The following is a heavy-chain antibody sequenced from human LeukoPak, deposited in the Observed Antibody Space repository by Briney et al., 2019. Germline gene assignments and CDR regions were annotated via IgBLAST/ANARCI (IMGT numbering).Heavy chain of an antibody. CDR2: IYYSGST. J-gene: IGHJ4*02. D-gene: IGHD6-19*01. Sequence: SETLSLTCSVSGGSVSSGISYWSWIRQPPGKGLEWIGYIYYSGSTNYNPSLKSRVTTSVDTSKNQFSLKLSSVTAADTAVYFCARQLRGEAVAGHLQPFDYWGQGTLVTVSS. CDR1: GGSVSSGISY. V-gene: IGHV4-61*01. CDR3: ARQLRGEAVAGHLQPFDY.